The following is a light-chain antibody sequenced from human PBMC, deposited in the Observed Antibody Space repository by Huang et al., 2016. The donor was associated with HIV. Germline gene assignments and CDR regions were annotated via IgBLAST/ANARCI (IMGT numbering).Light chain of an antibody. CDR2: WAL. V-gene: IGKV4-1*01. CDR1: QTFLYSSKNETY. Sequence: DIVMTQSPASLAVSLGERATINCKSSQTFLYSSKNETYLAWYQQRPGQPPRLLIHWALARESGVPERFSGSGSETDFTLTITGLQPEDVAVYYCQQYYSSPTFGGGTKVEI. J-gene: IGKJ4*01. CDR3: QQYYSSPT.